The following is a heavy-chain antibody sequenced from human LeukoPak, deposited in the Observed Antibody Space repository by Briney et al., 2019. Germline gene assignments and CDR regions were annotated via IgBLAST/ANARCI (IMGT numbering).Heavy chain of an antibody. J-gene: IGHJ4*02. CDR3: ARVGSGSYNYFDY. CDR2: ISYDGSNK. V-gene: IGHV3-30*03. CDR1: GFTFSSYG. Sequence: GGSLRLSCAASGFTFSSYGMHWVRQAPGKGLEWVAVISYDGSNKYYADSVKGRFTISGDNSKNTLYLQMNSLRAEDTAVYYCARVGSGSYNYFDYWGQGTLVTVSS. D-gene: IGHD1-26*01.